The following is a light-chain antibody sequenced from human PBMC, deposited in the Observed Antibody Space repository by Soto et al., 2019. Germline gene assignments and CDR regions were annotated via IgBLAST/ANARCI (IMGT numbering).Light chain of an antibody. CDR1: SNDVGVYTF. CDR3: CSYASNFAI. CDR2: DVF. V-gene: IGLV2-11*01. J-gene: IGLJ2*01. Sequence: QSALTQPRSVSGFPGQSVTISCAGISNDVGVYTFVSWYQHHPDKAPKLIIYDVFHRPSGVPDRFSGSRSGNTASLTVSGVHAEDEADYYCCSYASNFAIFGGGTKVTVL.